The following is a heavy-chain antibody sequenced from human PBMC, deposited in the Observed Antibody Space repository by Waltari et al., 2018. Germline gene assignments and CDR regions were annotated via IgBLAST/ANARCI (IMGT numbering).Heavy chain of an antibody. Sequence: QVHLVESGGGVISPGRSLRPSCAVPGFTFGNGPLHWVRQAPGKGLEWLTLISYDGRNKHYADSVKGRFTISRDDSKNTLYLQMNSLRTEDTALYYCAKGRGGAYDRYYMDVWGKGTTVTVSS. J-gene: IGHJ6*03. D-gene: IGHD5-12*01. CDR1: GFTFGNGP. CDR3: AKGRGGAYDRYYMDV. CDR2: ISYDGRNK. V-gene: IGHV3-30*07.